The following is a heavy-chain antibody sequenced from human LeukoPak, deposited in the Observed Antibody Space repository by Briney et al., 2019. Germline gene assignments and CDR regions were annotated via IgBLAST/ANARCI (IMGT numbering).Heavy chain of an antibody. CDR1: GGSVSSGSYY. J-gene: IGHJ3*02. V-gene: IGHV4-61*01. CDR2: IYYSGST. Sequence: PSETLSLTCTASGGSVSSGSYYWSWIRQPPGKGLEWIGYIYYSGSTNYNPSLKSRVTISVDTSKNQFSLKLSSVTAAGTAVYYCARAMPLSGYYYDSSGYSRDAFDIWGQGTMVTVSS. D-gene: IGHD3-22*01. CDR3: ARAMPLSGYYYDSSGYSRDAFDI.